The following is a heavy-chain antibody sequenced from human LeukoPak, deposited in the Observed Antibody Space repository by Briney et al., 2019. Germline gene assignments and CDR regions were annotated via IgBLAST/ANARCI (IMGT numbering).Heavy chain of an antibody. J-gene: IGHJ4*02. CDR2: ISGSGSTI. D-gene: IGHD3-10*01. CDR3: ARDRYYGSGTFDY. Sequence: GGSLRLSCAASGFTFSSYEMNWVRQAPGKGLEWVSYISGSGSTINYADSVKGRFTISRDNAKSSLYLQMNSLRDEDTAFYYCARDRYYGSGTFDYWGQGTLVTVSS. V-gene: IGHV3-48*03. CDR1: GFTFSSYE.